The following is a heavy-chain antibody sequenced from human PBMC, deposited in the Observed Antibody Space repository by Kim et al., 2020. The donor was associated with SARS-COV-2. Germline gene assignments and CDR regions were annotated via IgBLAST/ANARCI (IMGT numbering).Heavy chain of an antibody. J-gene: IGHJ6*02. V-gene: IGHV3-21*01. D-gene: IGHD2-2*01. Sequence: GGSLRLSCAASGFTFSSYSMNWVRQAPGKGLEWVSSISSSSSYIYYADSVKGRFTISRDNAKNSLYLQMNSLRAEDTAVYYCAREQGYCSSTSCSRLSYYYYGMDVWGQGTTVTVSS. CDR3: AREQGYCSSTSCSRLSYYYYGMDV. CDR2: ISSSSSYI. CDR1: GFTFSSYS.